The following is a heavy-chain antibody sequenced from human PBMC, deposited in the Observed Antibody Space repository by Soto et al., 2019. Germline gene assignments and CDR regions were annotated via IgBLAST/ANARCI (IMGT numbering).Heavy chain of an antibody. V-gene: IGHV4-34*02. Sequence: QVQLQQWGAGLLKPSETLSLTCAVYGGPLSGFYWSWIRQPPGKGLEWIGKINHIGTTNYNPSLKSRVTLSVDPSKSQFSLRLSSVTAADTSMYYCARLPSGAFWGPGTPVSVSS. CDR1: GGPLSGFY. D-gene: IGHD3-10*01. CDR3: ARLPSGAF. J-gene: IGHJ1*01. CDR2: INHIGTT.